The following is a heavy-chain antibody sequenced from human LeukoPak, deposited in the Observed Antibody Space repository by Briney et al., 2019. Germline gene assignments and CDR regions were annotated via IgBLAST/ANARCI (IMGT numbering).Heavy chain of an antibody. CDR2: INSDGSST. CDR3: AKAPVTTCSGAYCYPFDY. CDR1: GFTFTNYW. V-gene: IGHV3-74*01. Sequence: GGSLRLSCAASGFTFTNYWMHWVRQDPGKGLVWVSRINSDGSSTSYADSVKGRFTISRDSSKNTLYLQMNRLRAEDAAVYYCAKAPVTTCSGAYCYPFDYWGQGTLVTVSS. D-gene: IGHD2-21*01. J-gene: IGHJ4*02.